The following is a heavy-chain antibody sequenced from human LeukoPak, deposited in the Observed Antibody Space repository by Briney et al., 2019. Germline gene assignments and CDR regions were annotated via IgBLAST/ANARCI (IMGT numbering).Heavy chain of an antibody. J-gene: IGHJ4*02. CDR2: IVWDDAK. V-gene: IGHV2-5*02. CDR1: GFSLPTPRAP. CDR3: AHYHLTYFDY. Sequence: SGPTLLKLTHPFTLTCPFSGFSLPTPRAPVGWVRQPPGKALEWLALIVWDDAKRYSPSLRSRLTITKDTSDNQVVLTLTNVDPVDTGTYYCAHYHLTYFDYWGQGALVTVSS. D-gene: IGHD1-14*01.